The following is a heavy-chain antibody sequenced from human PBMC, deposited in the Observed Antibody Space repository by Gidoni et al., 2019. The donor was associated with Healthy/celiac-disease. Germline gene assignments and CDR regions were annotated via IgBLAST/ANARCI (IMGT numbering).Heavy chain of an antibody. CDR1: GGSISSYY. Sequence: QVQLQESGPGLVKPSETLSLTCTVSGGSISSYYWSWIRQPPGKGLEWIGYIYYSGSTNYNPSLKSRVTISVDTSKNQFSLKLSSVTAADTAVYYCARVGLWFGELDFDYWGQGTLVTVSS. CDR2: IYYSGST. CDR3: ARVGLWFGELDFDY. J-gene: IGHJ4*02. D-gene: IGHD3-10*01. V-gene: IGHV4-59*01.